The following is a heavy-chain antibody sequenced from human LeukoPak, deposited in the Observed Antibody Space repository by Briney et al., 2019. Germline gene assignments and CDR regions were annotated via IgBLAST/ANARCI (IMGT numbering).Heavy chain of an antibody. D-gene: IGHD2-21*02. V-gene: IGHV3-30*03. J-gene: IGHJ2*01. CDR3: ARAAVVTGGLDL. CDR2: ISFDGNTK. Sequence: GRSLRLSCAASGFTFSSYTMHWVRQAPGKGLEWVAVISFDGNTKYYADSVRGRVPISRDNSRNTLFLEINSLRPEDTAVYFCARAAVVTGGLDLWGRGTLVTVSS. CDR1: GFTFSSYT.